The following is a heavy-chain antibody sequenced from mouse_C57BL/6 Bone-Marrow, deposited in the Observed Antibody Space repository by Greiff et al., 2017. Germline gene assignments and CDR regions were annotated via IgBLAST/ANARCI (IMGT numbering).Heavy chain of an antibody. D-gene: IGHD2-5*01. CDR3: TRSYYSNYVGFAY. J-gene: IGHJ3*01. Sequence: VQLQQSGTVLARPGASVKMSCKTSGYTFNSYWMHWVKQRPGQGLAWIGAIYPGNSDTSYNQKLKGKAKLTAVTSASTAYMELSSLTNEDSAVYYCTRSYYSNYVGFAYWGQGTLVTVSA. CDR2: IYPGNSDT. CDR1: GYTFNSYW. V-gene: IGHV1-5*01.